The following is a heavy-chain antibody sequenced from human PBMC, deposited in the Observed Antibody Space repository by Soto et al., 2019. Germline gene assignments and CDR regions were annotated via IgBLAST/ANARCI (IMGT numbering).Heavy chain of an antibody. D-gene: IGHD1-26*01. V-gene: IGHV3-30*18. CDR3: AKVGFSGSSTYYYYYGMDV. CDR1: GFTFSNYG. J-gene: IGHJ6*01. CDR2: ISYDGSNK. Sequence: QVQLVESGGGVVQPGRSLRLSCAASGFTFSNYGMHWVRQAPGKGLEWVAVISYDGSNKYHADSVKGRFTISRDNSKNTLYLQMNGLRAEDTDVYYCAKVGFSGSSTYYYYYGMDVW.